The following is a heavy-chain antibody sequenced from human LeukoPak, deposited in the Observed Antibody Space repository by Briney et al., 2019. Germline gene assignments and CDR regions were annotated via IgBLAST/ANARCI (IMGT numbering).Heavy chain of an antibody. D-gene: IGHD1-7*01. CDR2: FSPGGSA. Sequence: SETLSHTCIVRGGSISSSRYYWAWIRQSPGKGLEWIATFSPGGSACYNPSLTSRVSISKDTSDNQFSLRLYSVTAADTAVYYCARKQTGTMYDVWGQGTQVTVTS. J-gene: IGHJ4*02. CDR3: ARKQTGTMYDV. V-gene: IGHV4-39*07. CDR1: GGSISSSRYY.